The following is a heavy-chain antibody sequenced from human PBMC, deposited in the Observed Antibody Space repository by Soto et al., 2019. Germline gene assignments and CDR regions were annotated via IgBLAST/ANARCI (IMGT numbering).Heavy chain of an antibody. J-gene: IGHJ4*02. V-gene: IGHV4-59*03. CDR1: GDSINSDY. Sequence: QVQLQESGPGLVKPSETLSLTCTVSGDSINSDYWSWVRQPPGKGLEWIGCIHYSGITNYNPSLKSRVTISTDTSKNKFSLKLASMTAADTAVYYCARTGGGGRSCWGQGTLVTVSS. CDR3: ARTGGGGRSC. CDR2: IHYSGIT. D-gene: IGHD1-1*01.